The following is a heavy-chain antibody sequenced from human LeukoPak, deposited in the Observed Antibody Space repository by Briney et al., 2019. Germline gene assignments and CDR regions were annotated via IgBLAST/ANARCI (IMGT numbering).Heavy chain of an antibody. D-gene: IGHD2-8*01. CDR2: ISSSSSYI. Sequence: GGSLRLSCAASGFTFSSYSMNWVRQAPGKGLEWVSSISSSSSYIYYADSVKGRFSISRDNSKNILYLQMNSLRAEDTAVYYCAKDRCSNGIGCYYYYMDVWGKGTTVTISS. J-gene: IGHJ6*03. CDR3: AKDRCSNGIGCYYYYMDV. CDR1: GFTFSSYS. V-gene: IGHV3-21*01.